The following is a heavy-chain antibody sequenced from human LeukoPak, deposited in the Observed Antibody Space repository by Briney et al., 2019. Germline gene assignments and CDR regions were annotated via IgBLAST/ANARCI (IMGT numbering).Heavy chain of an antibody. CDR3: ARERERVTTTWFDP. CDR1: GGSFSGYY. J-gene: IGHJ5*02. D-gene: IGHD4-11*01. CDR2: IHPSGSP. Sequence: SETLSLTCAVYGGSFSGYYWSWIRQTPGKGREWSGEIHPSGSPHYNPSLKPRLTISVDPSNNQFSLKLSSVPAADTAVYYCARERERVTTTWFDPWGQGTLVTVSS. V-gene: IGHV4-34*01.